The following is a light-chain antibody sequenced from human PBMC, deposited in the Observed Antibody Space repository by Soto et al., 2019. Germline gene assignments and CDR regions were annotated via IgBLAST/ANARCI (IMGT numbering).Light chain of an antibody. J-gene: IGKJ2*01. V-gene: IGKV1-39*01. CDR1: QSISNF. CDR3: QQSYRAPYT. CDR2: AAS. Sequence: IQLTHSPSSLATSVGHSVPITCRASQSISNFLNWYQHKPGKAPDLLIYAASTLFSGVPSRFRGSGSGTDFTLTITSLQPEDFATYYCQQSYRAPYTFGQGTKVDIK.